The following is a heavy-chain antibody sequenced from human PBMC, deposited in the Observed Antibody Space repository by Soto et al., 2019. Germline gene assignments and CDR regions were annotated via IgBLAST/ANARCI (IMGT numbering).Heavy chain of an antibody. CDR1: GFTFSSYW. J-gene: IGHJ4*02. CDR2: IDNDGSFT. CDR3: ARSGVVEPFDY. D-gene: IGHD3-22*01. Sequence: GGSLRLSCTTSGFTFSSYWMHWVRQTPGKGLVWVSHIDNDGSFTTYADSVKGRFTISRDNAKNTLYLQMNSLRAEDTAVYYCARSGVVEPFDYWGQGTLVTVSS. V-gene: IGHV3-74*01.